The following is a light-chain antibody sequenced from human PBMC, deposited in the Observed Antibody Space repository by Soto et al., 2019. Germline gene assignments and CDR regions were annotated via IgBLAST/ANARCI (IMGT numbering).Light chain of an antibody. CDR1: QDISNY. J-gene: IGKJ2*01. Sequence: DIQMTQSPSSLSASVGDRVTITCQASQDISNYLNWYQQKPGKAPKLLIHDASTLKTGVPSRFSGSGSGTDFTFTISSLQPEDIATYYCQQYDNLPHTFGQGTKLEIK. V-gene: IGKV1-33*01. CDR3: QQYDNLPHT. CDR2: DAS.